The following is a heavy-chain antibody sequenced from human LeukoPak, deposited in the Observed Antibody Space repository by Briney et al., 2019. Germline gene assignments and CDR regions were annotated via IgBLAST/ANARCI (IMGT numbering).Heavy chain of an antibody. D-gene: IGHD2-2*01. CDR2: INPNTGDT. J-gene: IGHJ5*02. V-gene: IGHV1-2*02. CDR1: AYTFTGYY. Sequence: ASVKVSCKASAYTFTGYYIHWLRQAPGQGLEWMGCINPNTGDTDYGQKFQGRVTMTRDTSISTAYMDLNRLISDDTAVYYCARKESSIELGGWFDPWGQGILVTVSS. CDR3: ARKESSIELGGWFDP.